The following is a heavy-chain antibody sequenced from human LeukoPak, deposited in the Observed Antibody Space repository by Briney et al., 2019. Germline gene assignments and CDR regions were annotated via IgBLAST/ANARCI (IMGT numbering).Heavy chain of an antibody. V-gene: IGHV4-61*02. J-gene: IGHJ4*02. CDR3: ARRSPRAYTVTRRGYFDY. Sequence: KPSQTLSLTCTVSGGSISSGSYYWSWIRQPAGKGLEWIGRIYTSGSTNYNPSLKSRVTISVDTSKNQFSLKLSSVTAADTAVYYCARRSPRAYTVTRRGYFDYWGQGTLVTVSS. D-gene: IGHD4-17*01. CDR2: IYTSGST. CDR1: GGSISSGSYY.